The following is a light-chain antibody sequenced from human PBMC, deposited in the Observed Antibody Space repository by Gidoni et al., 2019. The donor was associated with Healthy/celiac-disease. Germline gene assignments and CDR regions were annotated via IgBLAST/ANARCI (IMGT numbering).Light chain of an antibody. Sequence: SVLTQPPSVSGAPGQRVTISCTGRSSNIGAGYDVHWYQQLPGTAPKLLIYGNNNRPSGVPDRFSGSKSGTSASLAITGLQAEDEADYYCQSFDSSLSGWVFGGGTKLTV. CDR1: SSNIGAGYD. V-gene: IGLV1-40*01. CDR2: GNN. CDR3: QSFDSSLSGWV. J-gene: IGLJ3*02.